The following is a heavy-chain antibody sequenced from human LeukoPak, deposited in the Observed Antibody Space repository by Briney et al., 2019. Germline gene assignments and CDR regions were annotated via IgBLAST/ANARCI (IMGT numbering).Heavy chain of an antibody. CDR1: GFTFSSYN. D-gene: IGHD4-17*01. V-gene: IGHV3-21*01. Sequence: GGSLRLSCAASGFTFSSYNMNWVRQAPGKGPEWVSSISGSSSYIYYADSVKGRFTISRDNAKNSLYLQMNSLRAEDTAVYYCAKGWGTYGDPPYYYYGMDVWGQGTTVTVSS. CDR2: ISGSSSYI. CDR3: AKGWGTYGDPPYYYYGMDV. J-gene: IGHJ6*02.